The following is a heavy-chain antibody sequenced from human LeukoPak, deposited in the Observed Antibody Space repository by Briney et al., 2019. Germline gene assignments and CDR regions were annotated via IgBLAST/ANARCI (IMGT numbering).Heavy chain of an antibody. Sequence: GASVKVSSRASGYTFTSYGISWVRQAPGQGLEGMGWISAYNGNTNYAQKLQGRVTMTTDTSKSTDYMELRSLRSDDTAVYYCASVGHYDSSGYYYENAFDIWGQGTMVTVSS. CDR1: GYTFTSYG. V-gene: IGHV1-18*01. J-gene: IGHJ3*02. CDR2: ISAYNGNT. D-gene: IGHD3-22*01. CDR3: ASVGHYDSSGYYYENAFDI.